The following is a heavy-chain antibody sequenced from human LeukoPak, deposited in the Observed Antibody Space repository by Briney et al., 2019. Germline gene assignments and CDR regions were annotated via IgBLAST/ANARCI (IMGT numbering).Heavy chain of an antibody. Sequence: SGTLSLTCAVYGGSFSGYYWSWIRQPPGKGLEWIGGINHSGSTNYNPSLKSRVTVSVDTSKNQFSLKLSSVTAADTAVYYCARGPEAGYSYGEFDYWGQGTLVTVSS. D-gene: IGHD5-18*01. V-gene: IGHV4-34*01. J-gene: IGHJ4*02. CDR3: ARGPEAGYSYGEFDY. CDR1: GGSFSGYY. CDR2: INHSGST.